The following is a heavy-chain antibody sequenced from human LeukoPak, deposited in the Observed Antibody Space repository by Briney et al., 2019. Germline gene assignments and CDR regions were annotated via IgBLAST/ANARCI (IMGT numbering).Heavy chain of an antibody. Sequence: SETLSLTCAVYGGSFSGYYWSWIRQPPGKGLEWIGEINHSGSTNYNPSLKSRVTISVDTSKNQFSLKLSSVTAADTAVYYCASVPDYYGSGTFDYWGQGTLVTVSS. CDR1: GGSFSGYY. D-gene: IGHD3-10*01. V-gene: IGHV4-34*01. CDR2: INHSGST. CDR3: ASVPDYYGSGTFDY. J-gene: IGHJ4*02.